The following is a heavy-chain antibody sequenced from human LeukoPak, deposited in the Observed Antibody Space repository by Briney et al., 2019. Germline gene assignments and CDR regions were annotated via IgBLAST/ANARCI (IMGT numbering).Heavy chain of an antibody. CDR1: GLAFTNSW. Sequence: GGSLRLSCAASGLAFTNSWMSWVRQTPGEGLEWVANITQDGSEKYYVDSVKGRFTISRDNAKNSLYLQMNSLTAEDTALYYCARLSTAVAGGDYWGQGALVTVSS. CDR2: ITQDGSEK. V-gene: IGHV3-7*01. J-gene: IGHJ4*02. D-gene: IGHD6-19*01. CDR3: ARLSTAVAGGDY.